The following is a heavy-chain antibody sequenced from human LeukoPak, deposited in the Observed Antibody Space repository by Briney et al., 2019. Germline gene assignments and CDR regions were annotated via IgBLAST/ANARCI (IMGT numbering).Heavy chain of an antibody. CDR1: GYTFTSHS. D-gene: IGHD3-22*01. V-gene: IGHV7-4-1*02. J-gene: IGHJ6*02. Sequence: ASVKVSCKASGYTFTSHSINWVRQAPGQGLEWMGWINTNTGNPTYAQGFTGRFVFSLDTSVSTAYLQISSLKAEDTAVYYCARDRGGSSGYYYDHGMDVWGQGTTVTVSS. CDR2: INTNTGNP. CDR3: ARDRGGSSGYYYDHGMDV.